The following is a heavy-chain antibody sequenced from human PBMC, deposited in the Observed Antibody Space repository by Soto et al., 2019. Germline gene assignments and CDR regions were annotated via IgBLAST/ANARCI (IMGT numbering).Heavy chain of an antibody. CDR3: ARGEILGYNGYDYCD. J-gene: IGHJ4*02. Sequence: EVQLVESGGGLVQPGGSLRLSCAASGFTFSSYSMNWVRQAPGKGLEWVSYISSSSSTIYYADSVKGRFTISRDNAKNSLYLQMNSLRAEDTAVYYCARGEILGYNGYDYCDWGQGTLVTVSS. D-gene: IGHD5-12*01. V-gene: IGHV3-48*01. CDR1: GFTFSSYS. CDR2: ISSSSSTI.